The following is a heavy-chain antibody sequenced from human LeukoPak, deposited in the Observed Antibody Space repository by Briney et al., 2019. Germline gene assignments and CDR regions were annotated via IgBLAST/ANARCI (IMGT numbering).Heavy chain of an antibody. CDR1: GYTFNTYG. D-gene: IGHD2-2*02. J-gene: IGHJ5*02. V-gene: IGHV1-18*01. Sequence: ASVKVSCKASGYTFNTYGISWVRQAPGQGLEWMGWISTYNGDTNYVQNLQGRVTMTTDTSTSTAYMELRSLRSDDTAVYYCARRYCSSTSCYTNWLDPWGQGTLVTVSS. CDR3: ARRYCSSTSCYTNWLDP. CDR2: ISTYNGDT.